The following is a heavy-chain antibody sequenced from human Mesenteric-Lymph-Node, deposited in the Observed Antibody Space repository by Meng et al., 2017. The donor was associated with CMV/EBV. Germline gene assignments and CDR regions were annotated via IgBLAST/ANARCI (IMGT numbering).Heavy chain of an antibody. V-gene: IGHV4-34*01. CDR2: INHSGSA. J-gene: IGHJ5*02. CDR1: SCSDYY. CDR3: ARINYYGSGSYSLDWFDP. D-gene: IGHD3-10*01. Sequence: SCSDYYWTWIRQSPGKGLEWIGEINHSGSANYNPSLKSRVTISVDTSKNQFSLKLSSMTAADTALYYCARINYYGSGSYSLDWFDPWGQGTLVTVSS.